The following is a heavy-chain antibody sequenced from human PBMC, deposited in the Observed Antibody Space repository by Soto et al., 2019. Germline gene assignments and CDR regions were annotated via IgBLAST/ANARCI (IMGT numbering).Heavy chain of an antibody. D-gene: IGHD6-13*01. V-gene: IGHV3-23*01. CDR3: ARSTGYSTSWDDYYYYGMDV. CDR1: GFTFSDYA. Sequence: EVQLLESGGGLVQPGGSLRLSCAASGFTFSDYAMSWVRQAPGKGLEWVSVISCSGGGIYYADSVTGRFTISRDNSKNTLYVQMNSLRAEDTAVYYCARSTGYSTSWDDYYYYGMDVWGQGTTVTVSS. CDR2: ISCSGGGI. J-gene: IGHJ6*02.